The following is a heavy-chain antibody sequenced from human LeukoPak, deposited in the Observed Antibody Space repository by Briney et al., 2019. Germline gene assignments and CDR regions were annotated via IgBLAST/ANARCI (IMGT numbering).Heavy chain of an antibody. CDR1: GGSISSGGYY. CDR3: ARRGEASAIPVFDY. V-gene: IGHV4-30-2*01. CDR2: IYHSGST. Sequence: SQTLSPTCTVSGGSISSGGYYWTWIRQPPGKGLEWIGYIYHSGSTYYNPTLKSRVTISVDRSKNQFSLKLSSVTAADTAVYYCARRGEASAIPVFDYWGQGTLVTVSS. J-gene: IGHJ4*02. D-gene: IGHD2-2*02.